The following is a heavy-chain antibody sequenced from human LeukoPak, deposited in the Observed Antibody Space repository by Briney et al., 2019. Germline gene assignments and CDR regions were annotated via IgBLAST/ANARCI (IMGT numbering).Heavy chain of an antibody. CDR3: ARGTQNWFDP. D-gene: IGHD1-7*01. J-gene: IGHJ5*02. Sequence: ASVKVSCKASGGTFSSYAISWVRQAPGQGLEWMGGIIPIFGTANYAQKFQGRVTITADESTSTAYMELRSLRSDDTAVYYCARGTQNWFDPWGQGTLVTVSS. CDR1: GGTFSSYA. CDR2: IIPIFGTA. V-gene: IGHV1-69*13.